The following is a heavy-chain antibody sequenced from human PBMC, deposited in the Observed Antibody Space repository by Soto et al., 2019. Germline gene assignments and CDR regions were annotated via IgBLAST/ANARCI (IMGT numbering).Heavy chain of an antibody. V-gene: IGHV3-48*02. Sequence: EVQLVESGGDLVQPGGSLRLSCAASRFTFSDYSMNWVRQAPGKGLEWVSYISGGGETIYYADSVRGRFTISRDKAKDSLFLQVNRLREEDTAVYYCARESPSSQWLSTRCFDYWGQGTLVTVSS. J-gene: IGHJ4*02. CDR1: RFTFSDYS. CDR2: ISGGGETI. D-gene: IGHD6-19*01. CDR3: ARESPSSQWLSTRCFDY.